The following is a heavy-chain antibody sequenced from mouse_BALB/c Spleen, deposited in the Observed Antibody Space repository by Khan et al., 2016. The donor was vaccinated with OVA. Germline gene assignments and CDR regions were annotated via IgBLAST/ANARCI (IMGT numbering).Heavy chain of an antibody. CDR2: VHPGGGFT. J-gene: IGHJ2*01. V-gene: IGHV1-63*02. Sequence: QVRLQQSRTELVRPGTSVKMSCKAAGYTFTNYWIGWVKQRPGHGPEWIGDVHPGGGFTDYTEKFKVTTTLTADAFSSTAYMQRSSLTSEDAAIYYCARGPRYESYFDVWGQGTTLTGSS. CDR3: ARGPRYESYFDV. D-gene: IGHD2-14*01. CDR1: GYTFTNYW.